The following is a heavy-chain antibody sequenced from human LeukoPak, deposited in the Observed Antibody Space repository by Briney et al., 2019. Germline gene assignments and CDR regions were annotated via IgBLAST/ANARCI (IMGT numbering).Heavy chain of an antibody. D-gene: IGHD6-19*01. CDR2: IYHSGST. CDR1: GYSISSGYY. CDR3: ARVSSGWPFDY. Sequence: SETLSLTCTVSGYSISSGYYWGWIRQPPGKGLEWIGSIYHSGSTYYNPSLNSRVTISVDTSKNQFSLKLSSVTAADTAVYYCARVSSGWPFDYWGQGTLVTVSS. J-gene: IGHJ4*02. V-gene: IGHV4-38-2*02.